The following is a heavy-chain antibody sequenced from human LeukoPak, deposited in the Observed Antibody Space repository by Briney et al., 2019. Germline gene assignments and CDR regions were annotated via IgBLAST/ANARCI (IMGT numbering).Heavy chain of an antibody. D-gene: IGHD3-22*01. Sequence: TPSETLSLTCTVSGGSISSYYWSWIRQPPGKGLEWIGYIYYSGSTNYNPSLKSRVTISVDTSKNQFSLKLSSVTAADTAVYYCARQTYYYDSSGYYYEGLPDYWGQGTLVTVSS. CDR1: GGSISSYY. CDR3: ARQTYYYDSSGYYYEGLPDY. V-gene: IGHV4-59*08. CDR2: IYYSGST. J-gene: IGHJ4*02.